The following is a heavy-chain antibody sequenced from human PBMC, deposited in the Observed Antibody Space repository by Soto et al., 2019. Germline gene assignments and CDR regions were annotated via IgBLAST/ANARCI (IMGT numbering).Heavy chain of an antibody. CDR1: GGSISSSNYX. CDR2: IYYSGST. CDR3: ARRLGDFWSGYYTGFDY. Sequence: PSETLSLTCTVSGGSISSSNYXWGWIRQPPGKGLEWIGSIYYSGSTYYNPSLKSRVTISVDTSKNQFSLKLSSVTAADTAVYYCARRLGDFWSGYYTGFDYWGQGTLVTVSS. V-gene: IGHV4-39*01. D-gene: IGHD3-3*01. J-gene: IGHJ4*02.